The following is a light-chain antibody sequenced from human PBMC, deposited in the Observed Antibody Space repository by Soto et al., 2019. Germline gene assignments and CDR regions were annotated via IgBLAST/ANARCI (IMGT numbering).Light chain of an antibody. CDR2: ANN. J-gene: IGLJ2*01. V-gene: IGLV1-40*01. CDR3: QSYDGSLSGSRV. CDR1: GSNIGAGFD. Sequence: QSVLTQPPSVSGAPGQRVTISCTGSGSNIGAGFDVQWYQQLPGTAPKLLIYANNNRPSGVPDRFSGSKSGTSASLAITGLRAEDEADYYCQSYDGSLSGSRVFGGGTKVTVL.